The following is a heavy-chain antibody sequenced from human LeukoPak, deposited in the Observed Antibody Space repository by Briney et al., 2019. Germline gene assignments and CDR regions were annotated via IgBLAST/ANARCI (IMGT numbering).Heavy chain of an antibody. J-gene: IGHJ3*02. Sequence: GGSLRLSCAASGFTFSSYSMNWVRQAPGKGLEWVSSISSSSSYIYYADSVKGRFTISRDNSKNTLYLQINSLRAEDTAVYYCAKALRADYMSFDIWGQGTMVTVSS. CDR1: GFTFSSYS. CDR3: AKALRADYMSFDI. V-gene: IGHV3-21*04. D-gene: IGHD4/OR15-4a*01. CDR2: ISSSSSYI.